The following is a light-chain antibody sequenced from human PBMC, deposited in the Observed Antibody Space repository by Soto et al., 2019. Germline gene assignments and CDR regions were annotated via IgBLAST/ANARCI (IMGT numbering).Light chain of an antibody. Sequence: EIVITHSPATLSVSPCERATLSFSASQSVNSNLAWYQQKPGQAPRLLIYGASTRATGIPARFSGSGSGTDFTLTISSLQSEDFAVYYCQQYNNWPPLTFGGGTKVDIK. J-gene: IGKJ4*01. CDR1: QSVNSN. V-gene: IGKV3-15*01. CDR3: QQYNNWPPLT. CDR2: GAS.